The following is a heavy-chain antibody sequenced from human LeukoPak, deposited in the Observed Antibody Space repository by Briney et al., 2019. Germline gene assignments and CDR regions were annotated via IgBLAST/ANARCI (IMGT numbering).Heavy chain of an antibody. CDR2: INHSGST. CDR3: ARNLDY. Sequence: SETLSLTCAVYGGSFSGYYWSWIRQPPGKGLEWIGEINHSGSTNYNPSLKSRVTISVDTSKNQFSLKLNSVTPEDTAVYYCARNLDYWGQGTLVTVSS. J-gene: IGHJ4*02. V-gene: IGHV4-34*01. CDR1: GGSFSGYY.